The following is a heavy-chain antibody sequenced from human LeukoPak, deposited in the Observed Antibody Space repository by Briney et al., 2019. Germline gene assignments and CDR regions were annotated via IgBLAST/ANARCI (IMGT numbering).Heavy chain of an antibody. CDR3: ARGTASYYDFHRYSTFDY. CDR1: GFTFSSYS. V-gene: IGHV3-21*01. CDR2: ISSSSSYI. Sequence: GGSLRLSCAASGFTFSSYSMNWVRQAPGKGLEWVSSISSSSSYIYYADSVKGRFTISRDNAKNSLYLQMNSLRAEDTAVYYCARGTASYYDFHRYSTFDYWGQGTLVTVSS. J-gene: IGHJ4*02. D-gene: IGHD3-3*01.